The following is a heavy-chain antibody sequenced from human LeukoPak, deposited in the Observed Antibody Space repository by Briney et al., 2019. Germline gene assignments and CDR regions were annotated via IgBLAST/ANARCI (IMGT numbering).Heavy chain of an antibody. CDR1: GFTFSSYS. Sequence: GGSLRLSCAASGFTFSSYSMNWVRQAPGKGLGWVSSISSSSSYIYYADSVKGRFTISRDNAKNSLYLQMNSLRAEDTAVYYCAISSGWGRLYYFDYWGQGTLVTVSS. J-gene: IGHJ4*02. CDR2: ISSSSSYI. V-gene: IGHV3-21*01. D-gene: IGHD6-19*01. CDR3: AISSGWGRLYYFDY.